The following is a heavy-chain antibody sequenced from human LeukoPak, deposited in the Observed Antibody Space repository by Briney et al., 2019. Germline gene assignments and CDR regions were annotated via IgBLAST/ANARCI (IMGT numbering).Heavy chain of an antibody. D-gene: IGHD6-13*01. V-gene: IGHV4-34*01. CDR3: ARLDSSSWYEFGY. CDR2: INHSGST. Sequence: SETLSLTCAVYGGSFSGYYWSWIRQPPGKGLEWIGEINHSGSTNYSPSLKGRVTTSVDTSKNQFSLKLSSVTAADTAVYYCARLDSSSWYEFGYWGQGTLVTVSS. CDR1: GGSFSGYY. J-gene: IGHJ4*02.